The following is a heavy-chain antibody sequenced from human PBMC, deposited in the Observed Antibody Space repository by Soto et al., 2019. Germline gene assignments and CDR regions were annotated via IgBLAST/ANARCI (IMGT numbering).Heavy chain of an antibody. V-gene: IGHV1-69*13. Sequence: RASVKVSCKASGGTFSSYAISWVRQAPGQGLEWMGGIIPIFGTANYAQKFQGRVTITADESTSTAYMELSSLRSEDTAVYYCARYSGSYNYYYYGMDVWGQGTTVTVSS. CDR1: GGTFSSYA. D-gene: IGHD1-26*01. CDR2: IIPIFGTA. J-gene: IGHJ6*02. CDR3: ARYSGSYNYYYYGMDV.